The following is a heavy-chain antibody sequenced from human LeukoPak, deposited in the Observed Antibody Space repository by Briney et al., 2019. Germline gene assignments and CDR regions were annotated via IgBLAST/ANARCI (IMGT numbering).Heavy chain of an antibody. Sequence: GESLRLSCAASGFTFSSYEMNWVRQAPAKGLEWVSYISSSGSTIYYADSVKGRFTISRDNAKNSLYLQMNSLRAEDTAVYYCAELGITMIGGVWGKGTTVTISS. J-gene: IGHJ6*04. CDR3: AELGITMIGGV. CDR2: ISSSGSTI. CDR1: GFTFSSYE. D-gene: IGHD3-10*02. V-gene: IGHV3-48*03.